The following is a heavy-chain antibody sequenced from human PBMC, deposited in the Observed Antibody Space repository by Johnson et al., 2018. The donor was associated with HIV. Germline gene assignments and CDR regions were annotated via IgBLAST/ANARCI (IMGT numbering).Heavy chain of an antibody. Sequence: SLRLSCAASGFTFDDYAMHWVRQAPGKGLEWVSGISWNSGSIGYADSVKGRFTISRDNAKNSLYLQMNSLRAEDTALYYCAPIAAAAFDILGQGTMVTVSS. J-gene: IGHJ3*02. CDR3: APIAAAAFDI. D-gene: IGHD6-6*01. V-gene: IGHV3-9*01. CDR1: GFTFDDYA. CDR2: ISWNSGSI.